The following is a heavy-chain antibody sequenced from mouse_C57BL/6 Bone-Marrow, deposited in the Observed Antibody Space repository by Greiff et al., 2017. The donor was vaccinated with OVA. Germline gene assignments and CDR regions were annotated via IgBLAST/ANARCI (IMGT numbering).Heavy chain of an antibody. V-gene: IGHV1-80*01. D-gene: IGHD2-1*01. CDR2: IYPGDGDT. J-gene: IGHJ2*01. CDR1: GYAFSSYW. CDR3: ARRGIYYGNFFDY. Sequence: QVQLKQSGAELVKPGASVKISCKASGYAFSSYWMNWVKQRPGKGLEWIGQIYPGDGDTNYNGKFKGKATLTADKSSSTAYMQLSSLTSEDSAVYFCARRGIYYGNFFDYWGQGTTLTVSS.